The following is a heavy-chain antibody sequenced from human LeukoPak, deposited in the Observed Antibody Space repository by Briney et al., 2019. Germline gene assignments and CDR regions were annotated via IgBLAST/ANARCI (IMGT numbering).Heavy chain of an antibody. V-gene: IGHV1-18*01. CDR3: ARYTLTGYPPFDY. Sequence: ASVKVSCKASGSTFTSYGISWVRQPPGQGLELMGWISAYNGNTNYAQKLQGRVTMTTDTSTSTAYMELRSLRSDDTAVYYCARYTLTGYPPFDYWGQGALVTVSS. CDR1: GSTFTSYG. J-gene: IGHJ4*02. D-gene: IGHD3-9*01. CDR2: ISAYNGNT.